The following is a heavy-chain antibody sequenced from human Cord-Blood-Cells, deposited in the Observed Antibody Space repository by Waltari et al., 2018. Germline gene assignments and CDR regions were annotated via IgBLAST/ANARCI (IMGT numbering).Heavy chain of an antibody. CDR2: IYYSGST. CDR1: GGSLSSGDYY. J-gene: IGHJ6*02. Sequence: QVQLQESGPGLVKPSQTLSLTCTVSGGSLSSGDYYWSWIRHPPGKGLEWIGYIYYSGSTYYNPSLKSRVTISVDTSKNQFSLKLSSVTAADTAVYYCARGTSTVTTNYYYGMDVWGQGTTVTVSS. D-gene: IGHD4-17*01. V-gene: IGHV4-30-4*01. CDR3: ARGTSTVTTNYYYGMDV.